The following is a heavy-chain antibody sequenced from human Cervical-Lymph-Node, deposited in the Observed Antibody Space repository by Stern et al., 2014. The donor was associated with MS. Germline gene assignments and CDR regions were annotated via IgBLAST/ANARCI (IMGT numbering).Heavy chain of an antibody. CDR2: IHTGGST. D-gene: IGHD4-11*01. V-gene: IGHV4-61*02. CDR1: GGSISSGSYY. CDR3: ARDLYSTYFDP. Sequence: VQLVQSGPGLVKPSQTLSLTCTVSGGSISSGSYYWSWIRQPAGKGLEWIGRIHTGGSTNYNPSFKRRVTISLDTSKNHFSLNLSSVTAADTAVYYCARDLYSTYFDPWGQGTLVTVSS. J-gene: IGHJ5*02.